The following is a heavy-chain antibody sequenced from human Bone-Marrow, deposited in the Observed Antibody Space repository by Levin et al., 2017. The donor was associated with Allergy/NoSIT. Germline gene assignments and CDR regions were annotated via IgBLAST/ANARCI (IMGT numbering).Heavy chain of an antibody. CDR1: GVTVSNNH. CDR2: IYSGGDT. Sequence: GGSLRLSCVVSGVTVSNNHMSWVRQAPGKGLEWVSVIYSGGDTSYADSVKDRFTISRDNSKNTLYLQMNSLRAEDTAVYYCVRDRNKWNLGYWGQGTLVTVSS. CDR3: VRDRNKWNLGY. D-gene: IGHD1-20*01. J-gene: IGHJ4*02. V-gene: IGHV3-66*01.